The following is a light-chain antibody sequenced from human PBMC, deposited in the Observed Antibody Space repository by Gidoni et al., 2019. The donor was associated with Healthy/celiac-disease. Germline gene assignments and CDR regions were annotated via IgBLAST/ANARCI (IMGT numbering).Light chain of an antibody. V-gene: IGKV1-9*01. Sequence: DIQLTQSPSFLSASVGDRVTIPCRASQGISSYLAWYQQKPGKAPKLLINAASTLQSGVPSGFSGSRSGTEVTLTISSMQPEDVATDYCQQLNSYPKWTFGQGTKVEIK. CDR1: QGISSY. J-gene: IGKJ1*01. CDR3: QQLNSYPKWT. CDR2: AAS.